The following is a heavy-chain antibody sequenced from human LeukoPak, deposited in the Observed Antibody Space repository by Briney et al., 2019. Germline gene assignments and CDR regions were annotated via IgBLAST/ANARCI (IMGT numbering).Heavy chain of an antibody. D-gene: IGHD3-3*01. Sequence: SETLSLTCTVSGGSISSYYRSWIRQPAGKGLERIGRIYTSGSTNYNPSLKSRVTMSVDTSKNQFSLKLSSVTAADTAVYYCAREVRWDFWSGYQYYFDYWGQGTLVTVSS. CDR3: AREVRWDFWSGYQYYFDY. CDR1: GGSISSYY. V-gene: IGHV4-4*07. J-gene: IGHJ4*02. CDR2: IYTSGST.